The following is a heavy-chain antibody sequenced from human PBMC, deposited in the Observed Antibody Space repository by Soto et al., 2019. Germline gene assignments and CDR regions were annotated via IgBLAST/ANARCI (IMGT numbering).Heavy chain of an antibody. V-gene: IGHV4-30-4*01. CDR3: AREGENYYDSSGSFDY. D-gene: IGHD3-22*01. CDR1: GGSISSGDYY. CDR2: IYYSGST. J-gene: IGHJ4*02. Sequence: SETLSLTCTVSGGSISSGDYYWSWIRQPPGKGLEWIGYIYYSGSTYYNPSLKSRVTISVDTSKNQFSLKLSSVTAADTAVYYCAREGENYYDSSGSFDYWGQGTLVTVSS.